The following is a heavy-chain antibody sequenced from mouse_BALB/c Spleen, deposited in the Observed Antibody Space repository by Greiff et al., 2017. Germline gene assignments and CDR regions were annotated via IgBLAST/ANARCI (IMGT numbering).Heavy chain of an antibody. CDR3: TRDDGYFYYFDD. J-gene: IGHJ2*01. V-gene: IGHV1S81*02. D-gene: IGHD2-3*01. CDR2: INPSNGGT. Sequence: QVQLKPPGAELVKPGASVKLSCKASGYTFTSYYMYWVKQRPGQGLEWIGGINPSNGGTNFNEKFKSKATLTVDKSSSTAYMQLSSLTSEDSAVYYCTRDDGYFYYFDDWGQGTTRTVSA. CDR1: GYTFTSYY.